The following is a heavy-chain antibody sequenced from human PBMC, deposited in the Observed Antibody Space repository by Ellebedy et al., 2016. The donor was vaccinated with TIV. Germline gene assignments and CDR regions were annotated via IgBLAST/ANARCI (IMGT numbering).Heavy chain of an antibody. D-gene: IGHD5-18*01. V-gene: IGHV3-21*01. CDR2: ISSSSSYI. Sequence: GESLKISCAASGFTFSSYSMNWVRQAPGKGLVWVSSISSSSSYIYYADSVKGRFTISRDNAKNSLYLRMNSLRAEDTAVYYCARDVDTATKKNAFDIWGQGTMVTVSS. CDR3: ARDVDTATKKNAFDI. CDR1: GFTFSSYS. J-gene: IGHJ3*02.